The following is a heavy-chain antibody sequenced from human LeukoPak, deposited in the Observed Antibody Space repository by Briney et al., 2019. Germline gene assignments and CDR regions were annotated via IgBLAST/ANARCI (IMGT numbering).Heavy chain of an antibody. CDR3: ARAVFVWVRGVDFDY. D-gene: IGHD5-12*01. Sequence: SETLSLTCAVYGGSFRGYYWSWIRQPPGKGLEWIGEINHSGSTNYNPSLKSRVTISVDTSKNQFSLKLSSVTAADTAVYYCARAVFVWVRGVDFDYWGQGTLVTVSS. CDR2: INHSGST. J-gene: IGHJ4*02. CDR1: GGSFRGYY. V-gene: IGHV4-34*01.